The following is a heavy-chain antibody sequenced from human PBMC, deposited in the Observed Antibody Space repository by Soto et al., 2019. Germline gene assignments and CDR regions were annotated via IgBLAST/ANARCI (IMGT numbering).Heavy chain of an antibody. V-gene: IGHV3-23*01. CDR3: AKAYAERVTTWV. J-gene: IGHJ4*02. CDR1: GFTFSSYA. D-gene: IGHD4-17*01. Sequence: VQLLESGGGLVQPGGSLRLSCTASGFTFSSYAMSWVRQAPGKGLEWVSGISSSGVTTYYAASVEGRFTISRDNSKSTLYLQMSSLRAEDTATYYCAKAYAERVTTWVWGQETLVTVSS. CDR2: ISSSGVTT.